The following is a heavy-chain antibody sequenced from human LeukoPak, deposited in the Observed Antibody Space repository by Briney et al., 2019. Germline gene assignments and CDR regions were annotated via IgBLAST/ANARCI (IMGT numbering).Heavy chain of an antibody. V-gene: IGHV4-59*01. D-gene: IGHD2-2*01. Sequence: PSETLSLTCTVSSDSISSSYWSWIRQPPGKRLEWIGYIYYSGSTNYNPSLKSRVAISVDTSKNQFSLKLNSVTAADTAVYYCARGYCSSTICFQYFHHWGQGTLVTVSS. CDR1: SDSISSSY. CDR3: ARGYCSSTICFQYFHH. J-gene: IGHJ1*01. CDR2: IYYSGST.